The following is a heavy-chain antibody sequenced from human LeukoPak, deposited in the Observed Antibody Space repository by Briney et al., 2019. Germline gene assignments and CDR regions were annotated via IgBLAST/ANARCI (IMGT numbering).Heavy chain of an antibody. V-gene: IGHV3-49*04. CDR3: TRVIYYYGMDV. Sequence: PGGSLRLSCAASGFAFSSLAMGWVRQAPGQGLEWVGFIRSKAYGGTTEYAASVKGRFTISRDDSKSIAYLQMNSLKTEDTAVYYCTRVIYYYGMDVWGQGTTVTVSS. CDR2: IRSKAYGGTT. J-gene: IGHJ6*02. CDR1: GFAFSSLA.